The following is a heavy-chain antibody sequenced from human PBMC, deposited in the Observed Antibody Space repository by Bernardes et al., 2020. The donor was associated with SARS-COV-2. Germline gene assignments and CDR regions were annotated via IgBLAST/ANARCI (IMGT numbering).Heavy chain of an antibody. V-gene: IGHV4-4*02. CDR2: MYHNGNT. J-gene: IGHJ4*02. CDR1: GVSIRSSYW. Sequence: SETLSLTCAFSGVSIRSSYWWSWVRQPPGKGLEWIGEMYHNGNTTYNPSLKSRVTISVDPSKNQFSLRLSSVTAADTAVYYCARIAIGYDYYFDRWGQGTLVTVSS. D-gene: IGHD5-12*01. CDR3: ARIAIGYDYYFDR.